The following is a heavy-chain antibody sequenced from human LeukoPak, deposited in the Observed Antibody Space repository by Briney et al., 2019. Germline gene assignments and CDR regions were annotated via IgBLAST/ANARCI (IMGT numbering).Heavy chain of an antibody. Sequence: SETLSLTCNVTGASISSWYWSWIRQPPGKGLEWIGDIYGSGSTNYNPSLKSRVSMSADTSKNQISLNLKFVTAADTAVYYCARQTMLVGYANGLGFNYWGQGTLVTVSS. J-gene: IGHJ4*02. D-gene: IGHD2-2*01. V-gene: IGHV4-59*01. CDR2: IYGSGST. CDR3: ARQTMLVGYANGLGFNY. CDR1: GASISSWY.